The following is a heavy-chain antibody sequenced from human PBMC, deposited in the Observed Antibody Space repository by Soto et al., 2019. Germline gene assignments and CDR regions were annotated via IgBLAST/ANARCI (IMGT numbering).Heavy chain of an antibody. Sequence: PGGSLRLSCAASGFTFSSYAMSWVRQAPGKGLEWVSAISGSGGSTYYADSVKGRFTISRDNSKNTLYLQMNSLRAEDTAVYYCAKDVPLGYCSGGSCYPGAFDIWGQGTMVTVSS. D-gene: IGHD2-15*01. CDR2: ISGSGGST. V-gene: IGHV3-23*01. J-gene: IGHJ3*02. CDR3: AKDVPLGYCSGGSCYPGAFDI. CDR1: GFTFSSYA.